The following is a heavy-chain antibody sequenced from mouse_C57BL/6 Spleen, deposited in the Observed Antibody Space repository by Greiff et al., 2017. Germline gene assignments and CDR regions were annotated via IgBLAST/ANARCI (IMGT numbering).Heavy chain of an antibody. J-gene: IGHJ2*01. CDR1: GYTFTSYW. CDR3: ERKCSNSLDY. D-gene: IGHD2-5*01. CDR2: IDPSDSYT. Sequence: QVQLQQPGAELVRPGTSVKLSCKASGYTFTSYWMHWVKQRPGQGLEWIGVIDPSDSYTNYNQKLKGKATLTVDTSSSTAYMQLSSLTSEDSAVYYCERKCSNSLDYWGQGTTLTVSS. V-gene: IGHV1-59*01.